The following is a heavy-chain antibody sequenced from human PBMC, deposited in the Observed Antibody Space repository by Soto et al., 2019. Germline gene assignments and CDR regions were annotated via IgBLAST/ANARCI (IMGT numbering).Heavy chain of an antibody. V-gene: IGHV1-69*13. CDR1: GGTFSSYA. J-gene: IGHJ3*02. CDR2: IIPIFGTA. Sequence: ASVKVSCKASGGTFSSYAISWVRQAPGQGLEWMGGIIPIFGTANYAQKFQGRVTITADESTSTAYMELSSLRSEDTAVYYCAGHIVVVTAIRDAFDIWGQGTMVTVSS. D-gene: IGHD2-21*02. CDR3: AGHIVVVTAIRDAFDI.